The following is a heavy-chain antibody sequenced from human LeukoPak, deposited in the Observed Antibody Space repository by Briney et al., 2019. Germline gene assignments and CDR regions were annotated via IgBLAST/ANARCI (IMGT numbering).Heavy chain of an antibody. CDR2: IWYDGSIQ. CDR3: ARAGYCSGGSCYGSDY. CDR1: GFTFSSYG. J-gene: IGHJ4*02. D-gene: IGHD2-15*01. V-gene: IGHV3-33*01. Sequence: PGGSLSLSCAASGFTFSSYGMHWVRQAPGKGLEWVAAIWYDGSIQYYADSVKGRFTISRDNSKNTLYLQMDSLRAEDTAVYYCARAGYCSGGSCYGSDYWGQGTLVSVSS.